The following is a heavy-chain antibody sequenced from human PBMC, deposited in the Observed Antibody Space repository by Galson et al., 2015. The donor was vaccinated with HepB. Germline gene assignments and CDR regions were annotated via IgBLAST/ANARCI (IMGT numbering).Heavy chain of an antibody. CDR2: IWYDGSNK. Sequence: SLRLSCAASGFTFSSYDMHWVRQAPGKGLEWVAVIWYDGSNKYYADSVKGRFTISRDNSKNTLYLQMNSLRAEDTAVYYCASSLGPEYLAFDIWGQGTMVTVSS. J-gene: IGHJ3*02. V-gene: IGHV3-33*01. CDR1: GFTFSSYD. D-gene: IGHD6-6*01. CDR3: ASSLGPEYLAFDI.